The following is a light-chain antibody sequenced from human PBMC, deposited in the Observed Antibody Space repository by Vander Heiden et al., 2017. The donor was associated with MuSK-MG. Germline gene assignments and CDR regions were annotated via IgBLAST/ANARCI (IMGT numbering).Light chain of an antibody. CDR1: ISDIGSYNL. J-gene: IGLJ3*02. V-gene: IGLV2-23*02. CDR2: EVN. Sequence: QSALTQPASVSGSPGQSITISCTGTISDIGSYNLVSWFQHHPGKAPKRIIYEVNKRPSGISDRFSGSKSGSTASLTISGLLAEDEADYSCCSLAGNFAWVFGGGTKLTVL. CDR3: CSLAGNFAWV.